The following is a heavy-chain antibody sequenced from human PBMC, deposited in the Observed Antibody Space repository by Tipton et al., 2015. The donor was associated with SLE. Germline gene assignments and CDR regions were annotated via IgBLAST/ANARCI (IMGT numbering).Heavy chain of an antibody. Sequence: SGVSFGSYGMHWVRQAPGKGLEWLAFIRYDGTTKYYADSVKGRFTISRDNAKSTLYLQMDNLREEDTAVYYCTKGGFSFSYESWGQGTLVTVSS. D-gene: IGHD3-16*01. J-gene: IGHJ4*02. CDR2: IRYDGTTK. CDR1: GVSFGSYG. CDR3: TKGGFSFSYES. V-gene: IGHV3-30*02.